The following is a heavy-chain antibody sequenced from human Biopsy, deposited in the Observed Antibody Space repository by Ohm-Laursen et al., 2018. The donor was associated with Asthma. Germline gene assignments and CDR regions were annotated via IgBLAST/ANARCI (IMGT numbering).Heavy chain of an antibody. V-gene: IGHV4-39*01. CDR1: GGSITSSSYY. J-gene: IGHJ4*02. Sequence: SQTLSLTCPVSGGSITSSSYYWGWIRQPPGKGMEWIGSMYHSGSPYYHPSLKSRATISVDTSKNQLSLKMCSVTAADTAVYFCVRHQYSSSWSTFDYWGQGALVTASS. CDR2: MYHSGSP. D-gene: IGHD3-22*01. CDR3: VRHQYSSSWSTFDY.